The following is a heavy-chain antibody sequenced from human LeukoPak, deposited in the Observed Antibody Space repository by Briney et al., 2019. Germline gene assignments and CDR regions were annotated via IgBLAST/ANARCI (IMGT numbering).Heavy chain of an antibody. CDR3: ARGWFGELLAY. V-gene: IGHV3-66*01. CDR2: IYSGGST. CDR1: GFTVNSNY. Sequence: GGSLRLSCAASGFTVNSNYMSWVRQAPGKGLEWVPVIYSGGSTYYADSVKGRFTISRDNSKNTLYLQMNSLRAEDTAVYYCARGWFGELLAYWGQGTLVTVSS. D-gene: IGHD3-10*01. J-gene: IGHJ4*02.